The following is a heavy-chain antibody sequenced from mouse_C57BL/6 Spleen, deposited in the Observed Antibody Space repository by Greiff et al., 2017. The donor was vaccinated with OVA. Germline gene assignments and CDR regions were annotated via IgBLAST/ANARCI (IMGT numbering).Heavy chain of an antibody. Sequence: EVKLVESGEGLVKPGGSLKLSCAASGFTFSSYAMSWVRQTPEKRLEWVAYISSGGDYIYYADTVKGRFTISRDNARNTLYLQMSSLKSEDTAMYYCTRDGVLRYPWYFDVWGTGTTVTVSS. V-gene: IGHV5-9-1*02. CDR1: GFTFSSYA. D-gene: IGHD1-1*01. CDR2: ISSGGDYI. CDR3: TRDGVLRYPWYFDV. J-gene: IGHJ1*03.